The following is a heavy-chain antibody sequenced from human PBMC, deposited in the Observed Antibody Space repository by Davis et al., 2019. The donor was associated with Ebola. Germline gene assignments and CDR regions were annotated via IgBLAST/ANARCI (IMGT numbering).Heavy chain of an antibody. CDR2: IIPILGIA. V-gene: IGHV1-69*04. D-gene: IGHD6-19*01. CDR1: GGTFSSYA. CDR3: GGGWLVLPNY. Sequence: AASVKVSCKASGGTFSSYAISWVRQAPGQGLEWMGRIIPILGIANYAQKFQGRVTITADKSTSTAYMELSSLGSEDTAVYYCGGGWLVLPNYWGQGTLVTVSS. J-gene: IGHJ4*02.